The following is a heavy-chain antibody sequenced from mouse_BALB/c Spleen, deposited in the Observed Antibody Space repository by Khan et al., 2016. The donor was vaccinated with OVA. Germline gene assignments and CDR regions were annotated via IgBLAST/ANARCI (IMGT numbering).Heavy chain of an antibody. D-gene: IGHD3-2*02. CDR1: GYTFTSYT. CDR3: VRDGGYYQNDGWFAY. J-gene: IGHJ3*01. V-gene: IGHV1-4*01. CDR2: INPSNGYT. Sequence: QVQLKESGAELARPGASVKMSCKASGYTFTSYTIHWIKLRPGQGLEWIGYINPSNGYTNYNQKFKDKATFTADKSSTTAYMQLSSLTSDDSAVYNCVRDGGYYQNDGWFAYWGQGTLVTVSA.